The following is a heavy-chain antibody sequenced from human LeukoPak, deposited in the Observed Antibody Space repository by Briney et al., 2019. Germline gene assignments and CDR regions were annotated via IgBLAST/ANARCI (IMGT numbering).Heavy chain of an antibody. V-gene: IGHV1-69*02. CDR3: ARRGDRSYCGGDCYSD. CDR2: IIPSLHIA. Sequence: GASVKVSCKXSGGTFNDYTISWVRQAPGQGLEWMGKIIPSLHIANYAQMFQGRVTFTADKSTTTAYMELTSLRSEDTAVYYCARRGDRSYCGGDCYSDWGQGTLVTVSS. D-gene: IGHD2-21*01. CDR1: GGTFNDYT. J-gene: IGHJ4*02.